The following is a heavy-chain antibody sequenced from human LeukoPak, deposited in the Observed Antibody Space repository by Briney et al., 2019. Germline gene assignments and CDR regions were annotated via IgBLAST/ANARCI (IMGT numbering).Heavy chain of an antibody. J-gene: IGHJ4*02. CDR3: ARDQPSSGWYVPFDY. V-gene: IGHV3-48*03. CDR2: ISSSGSTI. Sequence: QSGGSLRLSCAASGFTFSSYEMNWGRQAPGKGLXXXXXISSSGSTIYYADSVKGRFTISRDNAKNSLYLQMNSLRAEDTAVYYCARDQPSSGWYVPFDYWGQGTLVTVSS. D-gene: IGHD6-19*01. CDR1: GFTFSSYE.